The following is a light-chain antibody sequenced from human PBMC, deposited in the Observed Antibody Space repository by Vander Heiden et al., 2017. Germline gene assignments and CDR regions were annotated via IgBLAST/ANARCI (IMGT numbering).Light chain of an antibody. J-gene: IGLJ3*02. Sequence: QSVLTQPPSASGTPGQKVAMSCSGSSSNIGKNDVSWYEQLPGTAPKLLIYRSDQRPSGVPDRFSGSKSGTSASLAIGGLRSEDEATYYCATWDDSLSSPVFGGGTKLTV. CDR1: SSNIGKND. CDR2: RSD. V-gene: IGLV1-47*01. CDR3: ATWDDSLSSPV.